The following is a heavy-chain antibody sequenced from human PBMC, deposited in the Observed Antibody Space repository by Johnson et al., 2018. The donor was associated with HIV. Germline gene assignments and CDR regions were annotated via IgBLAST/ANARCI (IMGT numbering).Heavy chain of an antibody. CDR2: ISYDGSNK. CDR1: GFTFSSYA. J-gene: IGHJ3*02. V-gene: IGHV3-30-3*01. Sequence: QVQLVESGGGVVQPGRSLRLSCAASGFTFSSYAMQWVRQAPGKGLEWVAVISYDGSNKYYADSVKGRFTISSDNSKNTLYLQMNSLRAEDTAVYYCARDRPRTGPHPSEAFDIWGQGTMVTVSS. D-gene: IGHD1-1*01. CDR3: ARDRPRTGPHPSEAFDI.